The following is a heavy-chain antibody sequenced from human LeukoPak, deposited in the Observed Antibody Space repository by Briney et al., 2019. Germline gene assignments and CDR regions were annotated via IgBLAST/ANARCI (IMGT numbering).Heavy chain of an antibody. J-gene: IGHJ5*02. CDR1: GYTFTSYG. V-gene: IGHV1-18*01. CDR3: ARALHYDFWSGYKYNWFDP. D-gene: IGHD3-3*01. CDR2: ISAYNGNT. Sequence: ASVKVSCKASGYTFTSYGISWVRQAPGQGLEWMGWISAYNGNTNYAQKLQGRVTMTTDTSTSTAYMELRSLRSGDTAVYYCARALHYDFWSGYKYNWFDPWGQGTLVTVSS.